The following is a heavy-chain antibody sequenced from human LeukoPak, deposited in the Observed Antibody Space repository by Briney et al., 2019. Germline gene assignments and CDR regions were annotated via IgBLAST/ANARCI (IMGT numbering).Heavy chain of an antibody. V-gene: IGHV4-34*01. CDR1: GGSLSGYY. D-gene: IGHD3-10*01. J-gene: IGHJ4*02. CDR2: INHSGST. Sequence: TSETLSLTCAVYGGSLSGYYWTWIRQPPGKGLEWIGEINHSGSTNYNPSLKSRVTMSVDTSKNQFFLKLSSVTAADTAVYYCARSPRRPHFYSSGSYYYYFDYWGQGTLVTVSS. CDR3: ARSPRRPHFYSSGSYYYYFDY.